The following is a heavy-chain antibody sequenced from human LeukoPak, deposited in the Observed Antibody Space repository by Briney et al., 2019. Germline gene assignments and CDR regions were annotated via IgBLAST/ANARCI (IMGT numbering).Heavy chain of an antibody. D-gene: IGHD3-16*02. CDR3: ARGRSRQDY. CDR2: ISSGGTTI. CDR1: GFTFSSYE. J-gene: IGHJ4*02. Sequence: GGSLRLSCAASGFTFSSYEMNWVRQAPGKGLEWVSYISSGGTTIYYSDSVKGRFTISRDNAKNSLYLQMNSLRAEDTAVYYCARGRSRQDYWGQGTLVTVSS. V-gene: IGHV3-48*03.